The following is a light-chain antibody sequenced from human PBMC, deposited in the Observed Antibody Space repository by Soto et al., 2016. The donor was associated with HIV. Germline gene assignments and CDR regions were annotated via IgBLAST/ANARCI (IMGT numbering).Light chain of an antibody. Sequence: SYELTQPPSVSVAPGKTARITCGGNNIGSKNVHWYQQKPGQAPVMVVYDDSDRPSGIPERFSGSNSGNTATLTISRVEAGDEADYYCQVWDSSSDHSPWVFGGGTKLTVL. CDR1: NIGSKN. CDR3: QVWDSSSDHSPWV. J-gene: IGLJ3*02. V-gene: IGLV3-21*03. CDR2: DDS.